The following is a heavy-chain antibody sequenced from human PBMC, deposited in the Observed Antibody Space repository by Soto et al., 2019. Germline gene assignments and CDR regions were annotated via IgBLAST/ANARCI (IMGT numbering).Heavy chain of an antibody. CDR1: GYTLTELS. D-gene: IGHD1-1*01. J-gene: IGHJ6*02. Sequence: SVKVSCKVSGYTLTELSMHWVRQAPGKGLEWMGGFDPEDGETIYAQKFQGRVTMTEDTSTDTAYMELSSLRSEDTAVYYCATQLLVRPDSYYYSMDVWGQGTTVTVSS. CDR3: ATQLLVRPDSYYYSMDV. V-gene: IGHV1-24*01. CDR2: FDPEDGET.